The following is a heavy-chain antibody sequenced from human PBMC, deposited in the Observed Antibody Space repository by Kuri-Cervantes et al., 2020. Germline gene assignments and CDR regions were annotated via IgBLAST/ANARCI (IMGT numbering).Heavy chain of an antibody. V-gene: IGHV1-18*01. Sequence: ASVKVSCKASGYTFTSYGISWVRQAPGQGLEWMGCISAYNGNTNYAQKLQGRVTMTTDTSTSTAYMELRSLRSDDTAVYYCARLGYERWGPAGYFDYWGQGTLVTVSS. CDR2: ISAYNGNT. J-gene: IGHJ4*02. CDR3: ARLGYERWGPAGYFDY. CDR1: GYTFTSYG. D-gene: IGHD5-12*01.